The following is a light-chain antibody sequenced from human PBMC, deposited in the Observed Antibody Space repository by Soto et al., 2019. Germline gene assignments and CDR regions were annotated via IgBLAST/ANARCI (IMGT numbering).Light chain of an antibody. Sequence: DIHMTQSPSRRPASVGDRVTITGRASQSISNWLAWYQQKPGTAPRVLIYHASNLQSGVPSRCSGSGSGTEFTLTISSLQADDVATNYCERYNSYSFSQGTKVDIK. CDR3: ERYNSYS. J-gene: IGKJ1*01. CDR2: HAS. CDR1: QSISNW. V-gene: IGKV1-5*01.